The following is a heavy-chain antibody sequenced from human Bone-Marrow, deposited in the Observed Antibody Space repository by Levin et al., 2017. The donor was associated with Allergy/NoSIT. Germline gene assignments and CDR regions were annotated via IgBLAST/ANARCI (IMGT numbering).Heavy chain of an antibody. V-gene: IGHV3-53*01. CDR2: IYSGGSM. J-gene: IGHJ4*02. Sequence: GESLKISCAASGFTVGNNYMRWIRQAPGQGLDWVSLIYSGGSMYYADSVKGRFTISRDGSKNTLYLQMNNLRAEDTAVYYCATSPDLGCWGQGALVTVSS. CDR3: ATSPDLGC. CDR1: GFTVGNNY.